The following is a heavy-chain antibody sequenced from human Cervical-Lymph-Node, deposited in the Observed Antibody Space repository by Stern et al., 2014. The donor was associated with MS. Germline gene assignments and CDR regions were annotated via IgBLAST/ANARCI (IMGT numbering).Heavy chain of an antibody. V-gene: IGHV3-30-3*01. CDR1: GFTFSVYA. CDR3: ASRYDYGDYIY. CDR2: ISHDGVKK. Sequence: QLVQSGGGVVQPGTSLRLSCEASGFTFSVYAFYWVRQAPGKGLEWVAFISHDGVKKYFADSMKGRLTVSRDNSRSTVYLHMNGLRTDDTAIYYCASRYDYGDYIYWGQGSLVTVSS. J-gene: IGHJ4*02. D-gene: IGHD4-17*01.